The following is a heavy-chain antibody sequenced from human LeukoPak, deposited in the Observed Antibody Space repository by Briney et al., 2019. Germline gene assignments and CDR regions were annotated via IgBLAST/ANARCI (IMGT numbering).Heavy chain of an antibody. Sequence: PGGSLRLSCAASGFTFSSYGMHWVRQAPGKGLEWVSSISSSSSYIYYADSVKGRFTISRDNAKNSLYLQMNSLRAEGTAVYYCACYDYGGNSPFDYWGQGTLVTVSS. CDR1: GFTFSSYG. CDR3: ACYDYGGNSPFDY. V-gene: IGHV3-21*01. D-gene: IGHD4-23*01. J-gene: IGHJ4*02. CDR2: ISSSSSYI.